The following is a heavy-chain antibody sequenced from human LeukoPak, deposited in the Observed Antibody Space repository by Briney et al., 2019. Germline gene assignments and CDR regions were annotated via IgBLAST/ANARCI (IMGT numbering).Heavy chain of an antibody. J-gene: IGHJ4*02. CDR3: ARGTTVTRIYDY. CDR1: GFTFSNYY. Sequence: PGGSLRLSCAASGFTFSNYYMSWIRQAPGKGLEWVSYISSSGVTIYYADSVKGRFTISRDNAKNSLYLQMSSLRAEDTAAYYCARGTTVTRIYDYWGQGTLVTVSS. D-gene: IGHD4-17*01. CDR2: ISSSGVTI. V-gene: IGHV3-11*04.